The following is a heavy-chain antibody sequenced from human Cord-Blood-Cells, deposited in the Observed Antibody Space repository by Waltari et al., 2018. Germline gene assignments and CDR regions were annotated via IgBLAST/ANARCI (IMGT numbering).Heavy chain of an antibody. CDR2: INHSGST. Sequence: QVQLQQWGAGLLKPSETLSLTCAVYGGSFSGYYWIWIRQPPGKGLEWIGEINHSGSTNYNPSLKSRVTISVDTSKNQFSLKLSSVTAADTAVYYCARGLRPSHCGGDCYYYYGMDVWGQGTTVTVSS. D-gene: IGHD2-21*02. CDR3: ARGLRPSHCGGDCYYYYGMDV. CDR1: GGSFSGYY. J-gene: IGHJ6*02. V-gene: IGHV4-34*01.